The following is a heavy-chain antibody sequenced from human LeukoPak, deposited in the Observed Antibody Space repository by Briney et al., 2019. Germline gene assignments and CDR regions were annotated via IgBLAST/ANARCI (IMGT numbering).Heavy chain of an antibody. V-gene: IGHV6-1*01. D-gene: IGHD2-8*01. CDR1: GDIESSMSDA. CDR3: ARELACTIDLNYYYFLLDV. CDR2: TYYRSKWYN. J-gene: IGHJ6*04. Sequence: SQTLSLTCAISGDIESSMSDAGNWIRQSPSRGLEWLGRTYYRSKWYNDYAVSVKSRITINPDTSKNQFSLQLNSVTPEDTAVYYCARELACTIDLNYYYFLLDVGGKGTTVTVSS.